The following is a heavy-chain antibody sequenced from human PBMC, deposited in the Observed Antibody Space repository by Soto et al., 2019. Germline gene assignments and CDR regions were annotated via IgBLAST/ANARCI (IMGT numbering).Heavy chain of an antibody. CDR1: GFTFGDYA. CDR3: TRASSLDFDF. V-gene: IGHV3-49*04. D-gene: IGHD3-16*01. J-gene: IGHJ4*02. CDR2: IRRNAYGGIT. Sequence: GGSLRLSCTTSGFTFGDYALSWVRQAPGKGLEWVGSIRRNAYGGITDYAASVKDRFTISRDDSKSIAYLQMNSLRTEDTALYYCTRASSLDFDFWGQGTLVTVSS.